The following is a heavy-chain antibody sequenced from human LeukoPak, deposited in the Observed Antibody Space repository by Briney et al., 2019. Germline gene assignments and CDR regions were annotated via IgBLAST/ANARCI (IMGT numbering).Heavy chain of an antibody. Sequence: ASVKVSCKASGYTFTNYAIHWVRQAPGQRLEWMGWINAGNGNTKYSQKFQGRVTITADGSTSTVYMELSSLRSEDTAVYYCARQHFLYGDYQFFDYWGQGTLVTVSS. D-gene: IGHD4-17*01. J-gene: IGHJ4*02. CDR2: INAGNGNT. CDR1: GYTFTNYA. CDR3: ARQHFLYGDYQFFDY. V-gene: IGHV1-3*01.